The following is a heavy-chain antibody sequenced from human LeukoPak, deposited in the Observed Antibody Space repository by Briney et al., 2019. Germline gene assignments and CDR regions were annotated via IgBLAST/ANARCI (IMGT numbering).Heavy chain of an antibody. CDR3: ARDSSGTYDY. Sequence: GASVKVSCKASGYTFITYFMHWVRQAPGQGLEWMGRIIPDGDNTKYAQKFQGRVTVTRDMSTRTVYMELSRLTSEDTAIYYCARDSSGTYDYWGQGTLVAVSS. CDR2: IIPDGDNT. V-gene: IGHV1-46*01. CDR1: GYTFITYF. D-gene: IGHD1-26*01. J-gene: IGHJ4*02.